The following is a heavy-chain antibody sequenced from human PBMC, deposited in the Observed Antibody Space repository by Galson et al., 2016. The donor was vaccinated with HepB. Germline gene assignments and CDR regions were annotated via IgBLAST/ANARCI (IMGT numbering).Heavy chain of an antibody. CDR3: ARAVLSSGWKVDGWNFDS. J-gene: IGHJ4*02. CDR2: ISSGETTI. Sequence: SLRLSCAASGFTFSNFEMNWVRQAPGKGLEWVSHISSGETTIYYADSVRGRFTISRDDAKNSLYLQMNRLTAEDTAVYYCARAVLSSGWKVDGWNFDSWGQGTLVTVSS. D-gene: IGHD6-19*01. CDR1: GFTFSNFE. V-gene: IGHV3-48*03.